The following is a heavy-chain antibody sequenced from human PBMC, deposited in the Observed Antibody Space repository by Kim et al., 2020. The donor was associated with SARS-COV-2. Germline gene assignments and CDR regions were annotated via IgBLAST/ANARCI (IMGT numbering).Heavy chain of an antibody. Sequence: GGSLRLSCAASGFTFSSYGMHWVRQAPGKGLEWVAVIWYDGSNKYYADSVKGRFTISRDNSKNTLYLQMNSLRAEDTAVYYCARDGPPGIAVAGTLYFDYWGQGTLVTVSS. J-gene: IGHJ4*02. D-gene: IGHD6-19*01. CDR2: IWYDGSNK. V-gene: IGHV3-33*01. CDR1: GFTFSSYG. CDR3: ARDGPPGIAVAGTLYFDY.